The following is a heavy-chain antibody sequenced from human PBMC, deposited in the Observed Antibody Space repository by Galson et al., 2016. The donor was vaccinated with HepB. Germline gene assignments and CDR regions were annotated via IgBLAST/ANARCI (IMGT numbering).Heavy chain of an antibody. CDR3: VRVGIVATAPFDY. CDR2: ISYDGSNK. Sequence: SLRLSCAASGLTFRSYAMHWVRQTPAKGLEWVALISYDGSNKFYADSVKGRFTISRDNSNNTLFLQMNSLRAEDTAVYYCVRVGIVATAPFDYWGQGTLATVSS. CDR1: GLTFRSYA. V-gene: IGHV3-30-3*01. D-gene: IGHD5-12*01. J-gene: IGHJ4*02.